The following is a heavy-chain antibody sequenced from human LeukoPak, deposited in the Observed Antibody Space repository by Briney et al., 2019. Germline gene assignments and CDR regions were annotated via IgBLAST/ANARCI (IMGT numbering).Heavy chain of an antibody. CDR2: ISAYNGNT. D-gene: IGHD5-12*01. CDR3: ASSGKYSGYDPEDY. J-gene: IGHJ4*02. CDR1: GYTFSIYG. Sequence: ASVKVSCKASGYTFSIYGISWVRQAPGQGLEWMGWISAYNGNTNYAQKLQGRVTMTTDTSTSTAYMELSSLRSEDTAVYYCASSGKYSGYDPEDYWGQGTLVTVSS. V-gene: IGHV1-18*01.